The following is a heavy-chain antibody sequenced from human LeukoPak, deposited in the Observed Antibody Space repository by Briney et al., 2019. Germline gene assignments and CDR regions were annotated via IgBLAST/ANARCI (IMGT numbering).Heavy chain of an antibody. CDR2: ISYDGSNK. Sequence: GGSLRLSCAASGFTFSSYSMNWVRQAPGKGLEWVAVISYDGSNKYYADSVKGRFTISRDNSKNTLYLQMNSLRAEDTAVYYCAKVRHYGEAYAFDIWGQGTMVTVSS. V-gene: IGHV3-30*18. CDR1: GFTFSSYS. D-gene: IGHD4-17*01. CDR3: AKVRHYGEAYAFDI. J-gene: IGHJ3*02.